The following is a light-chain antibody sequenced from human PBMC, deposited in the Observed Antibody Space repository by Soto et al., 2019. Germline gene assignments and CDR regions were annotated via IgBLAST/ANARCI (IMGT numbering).Light chain of an antibody. V-gene: IGKV3D-15*01. J-gene: IGKJ5*01. CDR1: QSVSSD. CDR2: GAS. CDR3: QQYSYWPIT. Sequence: EIVMTQSPATLSVSPGERATLSCRASQSVSSDLAWYQQKPGQAPKLLIYGASIRATGIPATFSGSGSATEFTLTISSLQSVDFAVYYCQQYSYWPITFGQGTRLEIE.